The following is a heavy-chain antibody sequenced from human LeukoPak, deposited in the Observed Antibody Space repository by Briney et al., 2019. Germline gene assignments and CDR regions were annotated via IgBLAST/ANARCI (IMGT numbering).Heavy chain of an antibody. D-gene: IGHD6-19*01. J-gene: IGHJ4*02. CDR3: ARDQGGWYVRPGRLDY. V-gene: IGHV1-18*04. Sequence: GASVKVSCKASGYTFTSYYMHWVRQAPGQGLEWMGWISAYNGNTNYAQKLQGRVTMTTDTSTSTAYMELRSLRSDDTAVYYCARDQGGWYVRPGRLDYWGQGTLVTVSS. CDR1: GYTFTSYY. CDR2: ISAYNGNT.